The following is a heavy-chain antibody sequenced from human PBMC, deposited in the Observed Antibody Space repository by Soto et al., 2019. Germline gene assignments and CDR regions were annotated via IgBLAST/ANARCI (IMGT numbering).Heavy chain of an antibody. CDR3: MLGYCSGGSCPTPFDY. CDR2: ISAYNGNT. V-gene: IGHV1-18*01. CDR1: GYTFTSYG. Sequence: GASVKVSCKASGYTFTSYGISWVRQAPGQGLEWMGWISAYNGNTNYAQKLQGRVTMTTDTSTSTAYMELRSLRSDDTAVYYCMLGYCSGGSCPTPFDYWGQGTLVTVSS. D-gene: IGHD2-15*01. J-gene: IGHJ4*02.